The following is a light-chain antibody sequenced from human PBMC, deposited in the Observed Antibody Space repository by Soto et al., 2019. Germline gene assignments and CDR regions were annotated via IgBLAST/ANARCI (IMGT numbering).Light chain of an antibody. CDR3: SSYTSSSTRV. Sequence: QSALTQPASVSGSPGQSITISCTGTSSDVGGYNSVSWYQQHPGTSPTLMGYAVSNRPLGVSNRFSGSKSGNTASLTISGLQAEDEADYYCSSYTSSSTRVFGAGTKVTVL. CDR2: AVS. J-gene: IGLJ1*01. CDR1: SSDVGGYNS. V-gene: IGLV2-14*01.